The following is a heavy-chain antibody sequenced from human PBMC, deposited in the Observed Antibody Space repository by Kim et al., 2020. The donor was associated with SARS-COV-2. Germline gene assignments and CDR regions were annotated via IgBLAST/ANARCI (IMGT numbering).Heavy chain of an antibody. CDR1: GFTFSSYG. CDR2: IWYDGSNK. V-gene: IGHV3-33*01. Sequence: GGSLRLSCAASGFTFSSYGMHWVRQAPGKGLEWVAVIWYDGSNKYYADSVKGRFTISRDNSKNTLYLQMNSLRAEDTAVYYCARASKSPALRVLEWSPLDYWGQGTLFTVSS. D-gene: IGHD3-3*01. J-gene: IGHJ4*02. CDR3: ARASKSPALRVLEWSPLDY.